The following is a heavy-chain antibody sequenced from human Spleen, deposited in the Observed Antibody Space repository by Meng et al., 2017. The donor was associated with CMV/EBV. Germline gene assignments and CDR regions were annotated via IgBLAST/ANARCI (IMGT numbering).Heavy chain of an antibody. J-gene: IGHJ4*02. CDR3: ARDPGSGYSSGWTRFDY. D-gene: IGHD6-25*01. V-gene: IGHV1-18*04. Sequence: ASVKVSCKASGYTFSDSGVSWVRQAPGQGLEWVGWISAYTGNKKSAQRVQGRLILTTDTSTNTAYMELRSLRSDDTAVYFCARDPGSGYSSGWTRFDYWGQGTLVTVSS. CDR1: GYTFSDSG. CDR2: ISAYTGNK.